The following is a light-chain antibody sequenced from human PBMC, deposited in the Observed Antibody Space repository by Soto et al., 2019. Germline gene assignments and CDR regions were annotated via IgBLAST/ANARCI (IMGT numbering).Light chain of an antibody. CDR2: GAS. CDR3: QQYSDLIT. V-gene: IGKV3-20*01. CDR1: HSVSSSY. J-gene: IGKJ5*01. Sequence: EIVLTQSPGTLSLSPGERATLSCRASHSVSSSYLAWYQHKPGQGPRLLIYGASSRATGIPDRFSGSGSWTDFTLTISRLEPEDFAIYYCQQYSDLITFGQGTRLEIK.